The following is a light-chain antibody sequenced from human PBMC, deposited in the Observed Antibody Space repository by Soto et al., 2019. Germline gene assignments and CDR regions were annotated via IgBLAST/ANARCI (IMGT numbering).Light chain of an antibody. CDR1: SSDVGGYNY. CDR3: CSYAGSPRYV. J-gene: IGLJ1*01. V-gene: IGLV2-11*01. CDR2: DVS. Sequence: QSALTQPRSVSGSPGQSVTISCTGTSSDVGGYNYVSWYQQHPGKAPKVMIYDVSERPSGVPDRFSGSKSGNSASLTISGRQAEDEAYYCCCSYAGSPRYVFGTGTKVTVL.